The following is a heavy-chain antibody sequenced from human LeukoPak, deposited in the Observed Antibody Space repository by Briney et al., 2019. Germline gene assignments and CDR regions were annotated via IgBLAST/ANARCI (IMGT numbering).Heavy chain of an antibody. D-gene: IGHD6-19*01. CDR3: AKENQQWLVHPSWFDP. J-gene: IGHJ5*02. Sequence: GGSLRLSCAASGFTFSSYSMSWVRQAPGKGLEWVSAISGSGGSTYYADSVKGRFTISRDNSKNTLYLQMNSLRAEDTAVYYCAKENQQWLVHPSWFDPWGQGTLVTVSS. CDR1: GFTFSSYS. CDR2: ISGSGGST. V-gene: IGHV3-23*01.